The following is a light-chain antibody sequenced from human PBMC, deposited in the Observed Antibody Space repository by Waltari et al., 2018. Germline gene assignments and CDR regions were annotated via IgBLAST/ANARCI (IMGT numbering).Light chain of an antibody. V-gene: IGLV1-51*01. Sequence: QSVLTQPPSVSAAPGQKVTISCSGSSSNIGNHYVSWYQQHPGTAPKLLTCDSDRGPSGRPDRFAGAKSGTSATLGITGLQTGDEADYYCGTWDSSLSAVVFGGGTKLTVL. J-gene: IGLJ2*01. CDR2: DSD. CDR3: GTWDSSLSAVV. CDR1: SSNIGNHY.